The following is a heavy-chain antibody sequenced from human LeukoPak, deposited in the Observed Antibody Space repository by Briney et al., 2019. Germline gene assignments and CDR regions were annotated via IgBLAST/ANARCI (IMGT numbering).Heavy chain of an antibody. CDR1: GGSISSGSYY. V-gene: IGHV4-39*01. CDR2: MYYSGTT. CDR3: ARHPPRDGSAFDY. J-gene: IGHJ4*02. Sequence: SETLSLTCTVSGGSISSGSYYWGWIRQPPGKGLEWIASMYYSGTTFYSPSLKSRVTISVDTSKNQLSLRLGSVTAADTAVYYCARHPPRDGSAFDYWGQGTLVTVSS.